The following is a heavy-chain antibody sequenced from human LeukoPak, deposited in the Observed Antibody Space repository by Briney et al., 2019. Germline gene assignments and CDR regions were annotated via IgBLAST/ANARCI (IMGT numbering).Heavy chain of an antibody. D-gene: IGHD2-15*01. V-gene: IGHV4-34*01. CDR3: ARHQGVLGWFDP. Sequence: SETLSLTCAVYGGSFSGYYWSWIRQPPGKGLEWIGEINHSGSTNYNPSLKSRVTMSLDTSKNQFSLKLSSVTAADTAVYYCARHQGVLGWFDPWGQGTLVTVSS. CDR2: INHSGST. CDR1: GGSFSGYY. J-gene: IGHJ5*02.